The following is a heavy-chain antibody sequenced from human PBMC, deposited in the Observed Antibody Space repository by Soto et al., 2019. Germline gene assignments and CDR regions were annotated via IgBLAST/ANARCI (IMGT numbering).Heavy chain of an antibody. Sequence: SGGSLRLSCAASGFTFSSYWMSWVRQAPGKGLEWVANIKQDGSEKYYVDSVKGRFTISRDNAKNSLYLQMNSLRAEDTAVYYCVGESSSWPLMFDYWGQGTLVTVSS. J-gene: IGHJ4*02. CDR2: IKQDGSEK. CDR1: GFTFSSYW. V-gene: IGHV3-7*01. D-gene: IGHD6-13*01. CDR3: VGESSSWPLMFDY.